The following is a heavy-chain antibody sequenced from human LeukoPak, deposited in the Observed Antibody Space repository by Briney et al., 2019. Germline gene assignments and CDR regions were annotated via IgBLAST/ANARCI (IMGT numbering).Heavy chain of an antibody. CDR3: AKFKGHYGDSEYYFDY. CDR1: GFTVSANY. Sequence: GGSLRLSCATSGFTVSANYMTWVRQAPGKGLEWVSVIYNDGSTYYADSVKGRFTISRDNSKNTLYLRMNSLRAEDTAVYYCAKFKGHYGDSEYYFDYWGQGTLVTVSS. J-gene: IGHJ4*02. CDR2: IYNDGST. D-gene: IGHD3-10*01. V-gene: IGHV3-53*01.